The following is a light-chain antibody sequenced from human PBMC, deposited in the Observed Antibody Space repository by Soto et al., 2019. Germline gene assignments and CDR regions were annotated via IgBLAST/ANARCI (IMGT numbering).Light chain of an antibody. J-gene: IGLJ3*02. V-gene: IGLV3-25*03. CDR1: ALPKQH. Sequence: SYELTQTPSVSVSPGQTARITCSGDALPKQHAYWYQQKPGQAPLLVMYNDIARPSGIPERFSGSSSGTTVTLTISGVRAEDEADYYCQSADSSGAYQVFGGGTKLTVL. CDR2: NDI. CDR3: QSADSSGAYQV.